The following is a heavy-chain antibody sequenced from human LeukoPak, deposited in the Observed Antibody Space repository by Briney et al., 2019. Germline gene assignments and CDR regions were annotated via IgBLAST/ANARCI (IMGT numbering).Heavy chain of an antibody. V-gene: IGHV3-7*01. CDR1: GFTFSSHW. J-gene: IGHJ3*02. CDR3: ARDSENSSSFAFDI. D-gene: IGHD6-13*01. CDR2: INQDGSER. Sequence: SGGSLRLSCAASGFTFSSHWMTRVRQAPGKGLEWVANINQDGSERYYVDSVKGRFTISRDNAKNSLYLQMNSLRAEDTAVYYCARDSENSSSFAFDIWGQGTMVTVSS.